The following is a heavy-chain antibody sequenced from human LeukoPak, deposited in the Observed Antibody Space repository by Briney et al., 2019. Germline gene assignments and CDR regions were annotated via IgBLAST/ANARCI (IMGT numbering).Heavy chain of an antibody. V-gene: IGHV4-61*08. CDR3: ARGPLRGWFHP. CDR1: GHSVSSGDNY. CDR2: IYYTGSP. Sequence: PETLSLTCTVSGHSVSSGDNYWSWIRQPPGKGLDWLGHIYYTGSPNYNPALKSRVPVSVDTSKNQYPLKLNSVTAADPAGYYGARGPLRGWFHPWGQGTLVTVP. J-gene: IGHJ5*02.